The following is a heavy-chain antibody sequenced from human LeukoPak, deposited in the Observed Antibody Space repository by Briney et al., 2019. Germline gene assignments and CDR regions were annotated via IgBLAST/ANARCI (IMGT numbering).Heavy chain of an antibody. CDR2: ISYAGSNK. D-gene: IGHD3-10*01. V-gene: IGHV3-30*18. J-gene: IGHJ3*02. CDR1: GFTFRSNG. CDR3: AKEGLDGSGSYWGVAAFDI. Sequence: PGRSLRLSCAASGFTFRSNGMHWVRQAPGKGLEWVAVISYAGSNKYYADSVKGRFTISRDNSKNTLYLQMNSLRAEDTAVYYCAKEGLDGSGSYWGVAAFDIWGQGTMVTVSS.